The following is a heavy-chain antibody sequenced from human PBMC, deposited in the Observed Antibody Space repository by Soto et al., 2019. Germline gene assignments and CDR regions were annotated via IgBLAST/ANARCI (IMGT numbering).Heavy chain of an antibody. D-gene: IGHD5-12*01. CDR3: ARCMSGYDRTAGFDY. V-gene: IGHV3-7*01. Sequence: GSLRLSCAASGFTFSSYWMSWVRQAPGKGLEWVANIKQDGSEKYYVDSVKGRFTISRDNAKNSLYLQMNSLRAEDTAVYYCARCMSGYDRTAGFDYWGQGTLVTVSS. J-gene: IGHJ4*02. CDR2: IKQDGSEK. CDR1: GFTFSSYW.